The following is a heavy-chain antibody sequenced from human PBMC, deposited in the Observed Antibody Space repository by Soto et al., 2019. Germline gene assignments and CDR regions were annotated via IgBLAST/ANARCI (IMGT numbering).Heavy chain of an antibody. CDR3: ARCICGLLCVGEYNNDSFVI. CDR1: VFTFSSYG. J-gene: IGHJ3*02. D-gene: IGHD3-10*01. Sequence: GGPLRLSCAASVFTFSSYGMHLVRQSPGKGLEWVAVIWYDGSNKYYADSVKGRFTISRHNSKNTLYLQMNSLRAEDTAVYYCARCICGLLCVGEYNNDSFVIRGQGTTLSV. V-gene: IGHV3-33*01. CDR2: IWYDGSNK.